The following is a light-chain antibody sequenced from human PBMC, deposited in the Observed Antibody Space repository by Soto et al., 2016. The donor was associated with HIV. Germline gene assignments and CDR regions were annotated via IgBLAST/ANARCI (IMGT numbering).Light chain of an antibody. CDR3: QQYYSTSIT. CDR1: QGINIH. V-gene: IGKV1-NL1*01. Sequence: DIQMTQSPSFLSASVGDRVTITCRASQGINIHLVWYQQKPGKAPNLLLYAASRLESGVPSRFSGSGSGTHFTLTISSLQPEDFATYYCQQYYSTSITFGQGTRLEIK. J-gene: IGKJ5*01. CDR2: AAS.